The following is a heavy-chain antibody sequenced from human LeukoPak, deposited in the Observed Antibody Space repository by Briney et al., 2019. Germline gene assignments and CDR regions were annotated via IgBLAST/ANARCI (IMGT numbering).Heavy chain of an antibody. D-gene: IGHD2-2*01. CDR1: GFTFNSYA. CDR2: ISGSGGST. J-gene: IGHJ4*02. Sequence: GGSLRLSCAASGFTFNSYAMSWVHQAPGKGLEWVSAISGSGGSTYYADSVKGRFTISRDNSKNTLYLQMNSLRAEDTAVYYCAKDHFVVVPAAMWTPFDYWGQGTLVTVSS. CDR3: AKDHFVVVPAAMWTPFDY. V-gene: IGHV3-23*01.